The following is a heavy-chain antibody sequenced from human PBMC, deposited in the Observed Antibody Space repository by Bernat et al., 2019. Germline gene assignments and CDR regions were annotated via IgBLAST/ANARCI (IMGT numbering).Heavy chain of an antibody. D-gene: IGHD2-2*01. Sequence: EVQLVESGGGLVQPGGSLRLSCAASGFTFSNYAMTWVRQAPGKGLEWVSTINNGDGSTYYADSVRGRFTISRDNSKNTLYLQLNSLRAEDTAVYYCAKSASTSSTVKSGWFWGQGTLVTVSS. CDR1: GFTFSNYA. V-gene: IGHV3-23*04. CDR3: AKSASTSSTVKSGWF. J-gene: IGHJ4*02. CDR2: INNGDGST.